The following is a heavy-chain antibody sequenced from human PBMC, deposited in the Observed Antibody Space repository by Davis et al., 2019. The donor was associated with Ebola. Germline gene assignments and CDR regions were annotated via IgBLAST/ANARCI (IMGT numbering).Heavy chain of an antibody. J-gene: IGHJ4*02. Sequence: GESLKISCAASGFTFSSYSMNWVRQAPGKGLEWVANIKQDGSEKYYVDSVKGRFTISRDNAKNSLYLQMNSLRAEDTAVYYCARGGSSGWYYWGQGTLVTVSS. V-gene: IGHV3-7*01. CDR1: GFTFSSYS. CDR3: ARGGSSGWYY. CDR2: IKQDGSEK. D-gene: IGHD6-19*01.